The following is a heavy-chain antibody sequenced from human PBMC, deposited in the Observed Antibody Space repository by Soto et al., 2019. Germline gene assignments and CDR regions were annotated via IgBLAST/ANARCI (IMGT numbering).Heavy chain of an antibody. D-gene: IGHD2-2*01. Sequence: PGGSLRLSCAASGFTFSSYSMNWVRQAPGKGLEWVSSISSSSSYIYYADSVKGRFTISRDNAKNSLYLQMNSLRAEDTAVYYCARDSTRSMSNPFDPWGQGTLVTVSS. CDR2: ISSSSSYI. CDR3: ARDSTRSMSNPFDP. V-gene: IGHV3-21*01. J-gene: IGHJ5*02. CDR1: GFTFSSYS.